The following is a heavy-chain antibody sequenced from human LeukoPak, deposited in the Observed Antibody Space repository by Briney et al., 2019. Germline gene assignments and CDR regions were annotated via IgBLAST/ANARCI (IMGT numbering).Heavy chain of an antibody. CDR3: AKGVVAATNAAYYGMDV. CDR1: GYTFRNCR. V-gene: IGHV3-30*18. Sequence: PGGSLRLSFAGSGYTFRNCRRHWVPEAPGRGLEGVPAISYDENDKYYADSVKGRFTISRENSKNTLYLQMNRLRPEDTAGYYCAKGVVAATNAAYYGMDVWGQGTTVTVSS. D-gene: IGHD2-15*01. J-gene: IGHJ6*02. CDR2: ISYDENDK.